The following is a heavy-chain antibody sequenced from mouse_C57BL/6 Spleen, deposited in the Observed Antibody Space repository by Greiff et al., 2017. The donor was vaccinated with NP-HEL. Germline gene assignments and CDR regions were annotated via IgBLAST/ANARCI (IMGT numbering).Heavy chain of an antibody. CDR2: IYPGNSDT. V-gene: IGHV1-5*01. CDR3: TRGGIYDDYEGFAY. J-gene: IGHJ3*01. D-gene: IGHD2-4*01. CDR1: GYTFTSYW. Sequence: EVQLQQSGTVLARPGASVKMSCKTSGYTFTSYWMHWVKQRPGQGLEWIGAIYPGNSDTSYNQKFKGKAKLPAVTSASTAYMELSSLTNEDSAVYYCTRGGIYDDYEGFAYWGQGTLVTVSA.